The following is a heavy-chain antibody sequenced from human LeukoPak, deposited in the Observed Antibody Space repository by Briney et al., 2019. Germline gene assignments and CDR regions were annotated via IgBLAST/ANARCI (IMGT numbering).Heavy chain of an antibody. J-gene: IGHJ2*01. CDR3: ARDKMATPAYWYFDL. Sequence: SETLSLTCTVSGDSISSGGYYWSWIRQHPGKGLEWIGHIYYSGSTNYNPSLKSRVTISVDTSKNQFSLKLSSVTAADTAAYYCARDKMATPAYWYFDLWGRGTLVTVSS. CDR2: IYYSGST. D-gene: IGHD5-24*01. CDR1: GDSISSGGYY. V-gene: IGHV4-61*08.